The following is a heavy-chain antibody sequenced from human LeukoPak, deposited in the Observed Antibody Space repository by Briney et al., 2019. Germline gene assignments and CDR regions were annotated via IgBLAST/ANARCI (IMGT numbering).Heavy chain of an antibody. D-gene: IGHD2-15*01. CDR1: GFTFRSHW. CDR2: INQDGSGK. V-gene: IGHV3-7*01. Sequence: GGSLRLSCAASGFTFRSHWMSWVRQAPGKGLELVANINQDGSGKYYVDSVKGRFTISRGNAKNSLFLQMNSLRAEDTATYYCARDHVVDGLVFDYWGQGTLVTVSS. CDR3: ARDHVVDGLVFDY. J-gene: IGHJ4*02.